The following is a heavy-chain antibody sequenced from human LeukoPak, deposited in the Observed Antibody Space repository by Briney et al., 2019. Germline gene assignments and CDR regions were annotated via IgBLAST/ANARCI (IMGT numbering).Heavy chain of an antibody. CDR3: ARDRRSGSLYYYYYYGMDV. CDR2: INHSGST. CDR1: GGSFSGYY. Sequence: SETLSLTCAVHGGSFSGYYWSWIRQPPGKGLEWIGEINHSGSTNYNPSLKSRVTISVDTSKNQFSLKLSSVTAADTAVYYCARDRRSGSLYYYYYYGMDVWGQGTTVTVSS. D-gene: IGHD3-22*01. V-gene: IGHV4-34*01. J-gene: IGHJ6*02.